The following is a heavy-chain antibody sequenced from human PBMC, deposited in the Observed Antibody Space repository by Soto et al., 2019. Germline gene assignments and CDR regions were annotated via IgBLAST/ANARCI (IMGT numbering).Heavy chain of an antibody. CDR3: ARQRTTVVTQAYFDH. Sequence: SETLSLTCIVSGESISSSSYYWGWIRQPPGKGLEWIGSIYYSGRTYYNPSFKSRVTISIDTSKNQFSLKLSSVTATDTAAYYCARQRTTVVTQAYFDHWGQGALVTVSS. J-gene: IGHJ4*02. V-gene: IGHV4-39*01. CDR2: IYYSGRT. D-gene: IGHD2-21*02. CDR1: GESISSSSYY.